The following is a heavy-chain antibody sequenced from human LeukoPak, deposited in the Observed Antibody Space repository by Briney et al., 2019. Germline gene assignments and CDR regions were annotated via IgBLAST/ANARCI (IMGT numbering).Heavy chain of an antibody. Sequence: SETLSLTCAVSDYSISSDYYWDWIRQPPGKGLEWIGSIYHSGRTYYNPSLKSRVTISVDTSKNQFSLKLSSVTAADTAVYYCARLGYDFWSGSISWFDPWGQGTLVTVSS. J-gene: IGHJ5*02. CDR2: IYHSGRT. D-gene: IGHD3-3*01. V-gene: IGHV4-38-2*01. CDR1: DYSISSDYY. CDR3: ARLGYDFWSGSISWFDP.